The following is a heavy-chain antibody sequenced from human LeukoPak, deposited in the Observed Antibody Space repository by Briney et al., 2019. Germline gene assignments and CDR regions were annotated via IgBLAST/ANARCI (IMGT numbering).Heavy chain of an antibody. CDR3: ARGRGSYYNGWFDP. V-gene: IGHV4-59*12. CDR2: IYYSGST. J-gene: IGHJ5*02. CDR1: GGSISSYY. D-gene: IGHD1-26*01. Sequence: PSETLSLTCTVSGGSISSYYWSWIRQPPGKGLEWIGYIYYSGSTNYNPSLKSRVTISVDTSKNQFSLKLSSVTAADTAVYYCARGRGSYYNGWFDPWGQGTLVTVSS.